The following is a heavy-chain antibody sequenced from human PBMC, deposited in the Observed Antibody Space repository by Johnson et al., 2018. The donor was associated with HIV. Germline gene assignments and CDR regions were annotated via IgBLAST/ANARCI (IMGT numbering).Heavy chain of an antibody. CDR3: AKDNKGFGELLDAFDI. Sequence: MLLVESGGGVVRPGGSLRLSCAASGFTFDDYGMSWVRQAPGKGLEWVSGINWNGGSTGYADSVKGRFTISRDNYKNTLYLQMNSLRAEDTAVYYCAKDNKGFGELLDAFDIWGQGTMVTVSS. CDR1: GFTFDDYG. D-gene: IGHD3-10*01. J-gene: IGHJ3*02. V-gene: IGHV3-20*04. CDR2: INWNGGST.